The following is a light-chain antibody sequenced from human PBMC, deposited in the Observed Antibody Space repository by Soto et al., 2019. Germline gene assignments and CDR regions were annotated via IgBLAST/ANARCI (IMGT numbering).Light chain of an antibody. V-gene: IGLV7-46*01. CDR3: LVVYSDAWV. J-gene: IGLJ3*02. CDR2: DTY. Sequence: QAVVTQEPSLTVSPGGTVTLTCGSSTGAVTGSHYPYWFQQKVGQAPRTLIYDTYNKQSWTPARFSGSLLGGKAALTLSGAQPEDEADYYCLVVYSDAWVFGGGTKLTVL. CDR1: TGAVTGSHY.